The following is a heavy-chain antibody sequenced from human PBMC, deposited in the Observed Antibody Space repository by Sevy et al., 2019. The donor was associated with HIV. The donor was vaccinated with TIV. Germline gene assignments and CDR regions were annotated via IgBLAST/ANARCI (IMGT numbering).Heavy chain of an antibody. CDR1: GFTFSSYG. D-gene: IGHD1-26*01. V-gene: IGHV3-30*02. Sequence: GGSLRLSCAASGFTFSSYGMHWVRQAPGKGLEWVAFIRYDGSNKDYADSVKGRFTISRDNSKNTLYLQMNSLRAEDTAVYYCAKAVGATPYYYYGMDVWGQGTTVTVSS. CDR3: AKAVGATPYYYYGMDV. J-gene: IGHJ6*02. CDR2: IRYDGSNK.